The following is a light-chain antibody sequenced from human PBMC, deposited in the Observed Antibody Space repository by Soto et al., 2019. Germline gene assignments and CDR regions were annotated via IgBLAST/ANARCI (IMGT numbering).Light chain of an antibody. Sequence: QPVLTQSPSASASLGASVKFTCTLSSGHSSYAIAWHQQHPEKGPRYLMKVNSDGSHSKGDGIPDRFSGSSSGAERYLTISSLQSEDEADYYCQTWGTGIRVFGGGTKLTVL. CDR3: QTWGTGIRV. V-gene: IGLV4-69*01. CDR2: VNSDGSH. CDR1: SGHSSYA. J-gene: IGLJ2*01.